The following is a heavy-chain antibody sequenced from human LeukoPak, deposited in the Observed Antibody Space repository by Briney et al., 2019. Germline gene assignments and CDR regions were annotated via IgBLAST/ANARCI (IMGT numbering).Heavy chain of an antibody. V-gene: IGHV3-74*01. CDR3: TRDLRYCTSTSCYDPYFDH. CDR2: INTDGSGT. CDR1: GFTFSRYG. Sequence: GGSLRLSCAASGFTFSRYGMHWVRQAPGKGLVWVSRINTDGSGTSYADSVKGRFTISRDNAKNTLYLQMNSLRAEDTAVYYCTRDLRYCTSTSCYDPYFDHWGQGTLVTVSS. J-gene: IGHJ4*02. D-gene: IGHD2-2*01.